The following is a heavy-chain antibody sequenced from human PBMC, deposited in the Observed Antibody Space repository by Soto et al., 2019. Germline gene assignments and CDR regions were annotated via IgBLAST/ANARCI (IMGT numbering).Heavy chain of an antibody. CDR1: GDSVSRNGVA. CDR2: TDYRSKWSY. J-gene: IGHJ4*02. Sequence: QVQLRQSGPGLVKPSQTLSLTCAISGDSVSRNGVAWNWIRQSPSRGLEWLGRTDYRSKWSYDYAVSLKRRITINPDTSKSQFPLQLNSVTPDATAVYLCVRGQLSAFDCWWQGTLVTVSS. CDR3: VRGQLSAFDC. V-gene: IGHV6-1*01. D-gene: IGHD2-2*01.